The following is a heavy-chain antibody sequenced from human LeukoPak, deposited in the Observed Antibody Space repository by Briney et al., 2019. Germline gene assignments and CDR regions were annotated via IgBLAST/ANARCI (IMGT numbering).Heavy chain of an antibody. CDR3: AKDPGGYCSSTSCYYDY. J-gene: IGHJ4*02. CDR2: ISGSGGST. CDR1: GFTVSSNY. V-gene: IGHV3-23*01. Sequence: SGGSLRLSCAASGFTVSSNYMSWVRQAPGKGLEWVSAISGSGGSTYYADSVKGRFTISRDNSKNTLYLQMNSLRAEDTAVYYCAKDPGGYCSSTSCYYDYWGQGTLVTASS. D-gene: IGHD2-2*01.